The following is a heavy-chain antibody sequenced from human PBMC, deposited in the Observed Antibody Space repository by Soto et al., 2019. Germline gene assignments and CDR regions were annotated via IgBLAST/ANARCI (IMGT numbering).Heavy chain of an antibody. Sequence: GGSLNHFCTASECSAGTFCGHWVRRAPGKGLVLVSRSIGDETITEYADFVKGRFTVSRDNAKNTVYLQMNSLRAEDTAVYYCARDEDCSSTSCYFLPRGNYYYSMDVWGQGTTVTVSS. CDR1: ECSAGTFC. D-gene: IGHD2-2*01. V-gene: IGHV3-74*01. CDR3: ARDEDCSSTSCYFLPRGNYYYSMDV. CDR2: SIGDETIT. J-gene: IGHJ6*02.